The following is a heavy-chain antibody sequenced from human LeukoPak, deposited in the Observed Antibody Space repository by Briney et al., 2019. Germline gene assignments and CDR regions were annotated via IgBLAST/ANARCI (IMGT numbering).Heavy chain of an antibody. CDR3: VKDEAVTTFPLPFDY. CDR2: ISSNGGST. V-gene: IGHV3-64D*09. CDR1: GFTFSNFA. Sequence: GGSLRLSCAASGFTFSNFAISWVRQAPGKGLEYVSAISSNGGSTYYADSVKGRFTISRDNSKNTLYLQMSSLRAEDTAVYYCVKDEAVTTFPLPFDYWGQGTLVTVSS. D-gene: IGHD4-11*01. J-gene: IGHJ4*02.